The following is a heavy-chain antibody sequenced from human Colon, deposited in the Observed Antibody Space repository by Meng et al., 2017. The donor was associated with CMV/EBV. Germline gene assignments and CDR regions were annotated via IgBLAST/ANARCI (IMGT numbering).Heavy chain of an antibody. Sequence: GESLKISCAASGFIVSNNFVGCVRQAPGKGLEWVSVIYEDASTSYADSVWGRFTISRDNSKNTVYFELNNLRPEDTAVYYCAKYRRYCSGNRCGIHSGMDVWGQGTTVTVSS. CDR2: IYEDAST. D-gene: IGHD2-15*01. CDR3: AKYRRYCSGNRCGIHSGMDV. CDR1: GFIVSNNF. V-gene: IGHV3-66*02. J-gene: IGHJ6*02.